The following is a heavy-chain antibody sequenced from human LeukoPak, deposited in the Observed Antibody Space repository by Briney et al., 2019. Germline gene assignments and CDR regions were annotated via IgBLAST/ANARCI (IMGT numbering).Heavy chain of an antibody. J-gene: IGHJ5*02. Sequence: SETLSLTCAVYGGSFSGYYWSWIRQPPGKGLEWIGEINHSGSTNYNPSLKSRVTISVDTSKNQFSLKLSSVTAADTAVYYCARGRSSGWRNWFDPWGQGTLVTVSP. CDR2: INHSGST. CDR1: GGSFSGYY. CDR3: ARGRSSGWRNWFDP. V-gene: IGHV4-34*01. D-gene: IGHD6-19*01.